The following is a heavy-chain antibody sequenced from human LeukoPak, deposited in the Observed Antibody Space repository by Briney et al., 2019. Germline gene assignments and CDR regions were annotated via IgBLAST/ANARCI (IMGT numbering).Heavy chain of an antibody. CDR3: TSNRPGIARDGAEYFQQ. D-gene: IGHD6-13*01. Sequence: GGSLRLSCAASGFTFSSDSMNWVRQAPGKGLEWVSSISSSSSQIYYADSVKGRFTISRDNAKNSLYLQMNSLRAEDTALYYCTSNRPGIARDGAEYFQQWGQGTLVTVSS. J-gene: IGHJ1*01. V-gene: IGHV3-21*01. CDR1: GFTFSSDS. CDR2: ISSSSSQI.